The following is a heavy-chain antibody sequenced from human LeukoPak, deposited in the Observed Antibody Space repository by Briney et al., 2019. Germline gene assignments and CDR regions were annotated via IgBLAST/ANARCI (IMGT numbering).Heavy chain of an antibody. D-gene: IGHD7-27*01. CDR3: AEDRIPTGDYYYYYGMDV. CDR1: GFTFSSYA. Sequence: GGSLRLSCAASGFTFSSYAMSWVRQAPGKGLEWVSAISGSGGSTYYADSVKGRFTISRDNSKNTLYLQMNSLRAEDTAVCYCAEDRIPTGDYYYYYGMDVWGQGTTVTVSS. CDR2: ISGSGGST. J-gene: IGHJ6*02. V-gene: IGHV3-23*01.